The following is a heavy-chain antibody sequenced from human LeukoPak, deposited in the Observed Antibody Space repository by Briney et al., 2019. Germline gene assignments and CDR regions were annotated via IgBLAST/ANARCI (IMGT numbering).Heavy chain of an antibody. Sequence: SETLSLTCTVSVGSIIGYYWSWIRQPPGKGLEWIGYIYYSGNTNYNPSLKSRVTISVDTSKNQLSLKLRSVAAADTAVYYCARAGVAAAGPDYWGQGTLVIVSS. D-gene: IGHD6-13*01. CDR3: ARAGVAAAGPDY. J-gene: IGHJ4*02. V-gene: IGHV4-59*01. CDR1: VGSIIGYY. CDR2: IYYSGNT.